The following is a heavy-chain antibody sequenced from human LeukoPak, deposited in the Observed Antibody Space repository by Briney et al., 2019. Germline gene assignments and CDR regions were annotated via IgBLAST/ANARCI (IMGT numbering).Heavy chain of an antibody. V-gene: IGHV1-2*02. CDR3: ARAPGPYTTSRFDY. CDR2: IDPHSDGT. CDR1: GYSFIDYY. J-gene: IGHJ4*02. D-gene: IGHD2-2*01. Sequence: ASVKVSCKTSGYSFIDYYIHWMRQAPGQGLEWVGRIDPHSDGTHYAQKFQVRVTMTRDTSISTVYMELSGLRSDDTAVYYCARAPGPYTTSRFDYWGQGTLVTVSS.